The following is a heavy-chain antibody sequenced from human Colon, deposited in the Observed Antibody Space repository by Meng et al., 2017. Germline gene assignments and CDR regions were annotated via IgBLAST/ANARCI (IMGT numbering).Heavy chain of an antibody. D-gene: IGHD1-26*01. CDR1: GSSVTNHY. V-gene: IGHV4-59*02. CDR3: SRERVVGFLDS. Sequence: QGKLQEPGPGRVKPSATLSPTCKVSGSSVTNHYWHWIRQTPGHGLEWIGYAYYTGSTNYNPSLQSRATIFVDTSKNQFSLSLTSVTGADTAVYYCSRERVVGFLDSWGQGTLVTVSS. J-gene: IGHJ4*02. CDR2: AYYTGST.